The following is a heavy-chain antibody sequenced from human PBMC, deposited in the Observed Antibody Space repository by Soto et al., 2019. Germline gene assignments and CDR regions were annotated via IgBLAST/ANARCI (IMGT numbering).Heavy chain of an antibody. Sequence: QVQLQESGPGLVKPSQTLSLTCTVSGGSISSGGYYWSWIRQHPGKGLGWIGYIYYSGNTYYNPSPKRRVTISVDPSKNQFSLKLSSVTAADTAVYYCARVSPDDYGDPDAFDIWGQGTMVTVSS. CDR3: ARVSPDDYGDPDAFDI. CDR1: GGSISSGGYY. V-gene: IGHV4-31*03. CDR2: IYYSGNT. D-gene: IGHD4-17*01. J-gene: IGHJ3*02.